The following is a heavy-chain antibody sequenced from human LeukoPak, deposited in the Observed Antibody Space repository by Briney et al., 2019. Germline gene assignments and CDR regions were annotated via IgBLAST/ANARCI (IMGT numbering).Heavy chain of an antibody. Sequence: PSETLPLTCGVSGVSVTNYYWSWVRQPAGKRLEWIGRNYPTGDTIYNPSLKSRVTMSVDMSKNHLSLKLTSVTAADAAVYYCARDLTARGSFDYWGQGILVSVSS. J-gene: IGHJ4*02. D-gene: IGHD3-16*01. CDR1: GVSVTNYY. CDR2: NYPTGDT. V-gene: IGHV4-4*07. CDR3: ARDLTARGSFDY.